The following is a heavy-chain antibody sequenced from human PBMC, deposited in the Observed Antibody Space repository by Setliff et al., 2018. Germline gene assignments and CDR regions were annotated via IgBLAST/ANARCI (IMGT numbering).Heavy chain of an antibody. CDR1: GGSISSYY. D-gene: IGHD3-10*01. V-gene: IGHV4-59*01. CDR2: IYYSGST. CDR3: ARVRITPYCMDV. Sequence: LSLTCTVSGGSISSYYWSWIRQPPGKGLEWIGYIYYSGSTNYNPSLKSRVTISVDASKNQFSLKLSSVTAADTAVYYCARVRITPYCMDVWGKGTTVTVSS. J-gene: IGHJ6*03.